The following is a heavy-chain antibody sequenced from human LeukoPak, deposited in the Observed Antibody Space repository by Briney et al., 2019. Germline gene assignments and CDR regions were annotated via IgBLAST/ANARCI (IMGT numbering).Heavy chain of an antibody. V-gene: IGHV3-15*07. Sequence: PGGSLRLSCAASGFTFSNAWMNWVRQAPGKGLEWVGRIKSKTDGGTTDYAAPVKGRFTISRDDSKNTLYLQMNSLKTEDTAAYYCTTDLGYCSSTSCPPSNFGYWGQGTLVTVSS. CDR2: IKSKTDGGTT. D-gene: IGHD2-2*01. CDR1: GFTFSNAW. CDR3: TTDLGYCSSTSCPPSNFGY. J-gene: IGHJ4*02.